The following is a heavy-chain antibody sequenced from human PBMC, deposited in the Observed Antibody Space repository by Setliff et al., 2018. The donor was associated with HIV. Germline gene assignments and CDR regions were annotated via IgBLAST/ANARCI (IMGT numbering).Heavy chain of an antibody. V-gene: IGHV4-31*03. Sequence: SETLSLTCTVSGGSISSGGYYWSWIRQHPGKGLEWIGYIYYSGSTYYNPSPKSRVTISVDTSKNQFSLKLSSVTAADTAVYYCARVTLEGYYYGSGSYSYFDYWGQGTLVTVSS. CDR1: GGSISSGGYY. CDR3: ARVTLEGYYYGSGSYSYFDY. J-gene: IGHJ4*02. CDR2: IYYSGST. D-gene: IGHD3-10*01.